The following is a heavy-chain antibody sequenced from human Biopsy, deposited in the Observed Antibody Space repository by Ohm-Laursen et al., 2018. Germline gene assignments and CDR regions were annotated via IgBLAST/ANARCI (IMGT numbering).Heavy chain of an antibody. V-gene: IGHV3-23*01. J-gene: IGHJ4*02. D-gene: IGHD4-17*01. CDR3: AKPADSYGSEFYFDY. CDR2: INTSGGST. Sequence: SLRLSRAASGFTFSSYGMHWVRQAPGKGLEWVSVINTSGGSTHYAVSVKGRFTISGDNSKNTLYLRMNSLRAEDTAVYYCAKPADSYGSEFYFDYWGQGTLVTVSS. CDR1: GFTFSSYG.